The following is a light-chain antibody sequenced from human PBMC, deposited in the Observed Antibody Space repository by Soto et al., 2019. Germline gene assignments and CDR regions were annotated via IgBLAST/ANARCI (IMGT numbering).Light chain of an antibody. V-gene: IGKV1-39*01. CDR3: QQSYSTPRT. CDR1: QIISSY. J-gene: IGKJ1*01. Sequence: DIQMTQSPSSLSASVGDRVTITCRASQIISSYLTEYQQKPGKAPKLLIYAASSLQSGVPSRFSGSGYGTDFTLTISSLQPEDFATYYCQQSYSTPRTFGQGTKVEIK. CDR2: AAS.